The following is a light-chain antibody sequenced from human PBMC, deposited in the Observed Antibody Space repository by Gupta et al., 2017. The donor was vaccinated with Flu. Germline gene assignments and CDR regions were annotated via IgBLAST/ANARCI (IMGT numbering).Light chain of an antibody. V-gene: IGKV1D-12*01. Sequence: DIQMTQSPSSVSASVGDRVIISCRASRDVDTWLAWYQQKPGKAPNLLIYGTSSVQTGVPSRFSGSGSGTDFALTIRRLQPEDSATYYCQQASNLRITFGGGTTVEIK. CDR1: RDVDTW. CDR3: QQASNLRIT. J-gene: IGKJ4*01. CDR2: GTS.